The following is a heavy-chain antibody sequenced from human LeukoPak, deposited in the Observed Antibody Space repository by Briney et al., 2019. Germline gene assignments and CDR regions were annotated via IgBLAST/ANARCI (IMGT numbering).Heavy chain of an antibody. CDR2: IGASGGSI. D-gene: IGHD2-2*01. V-gene: IGHV3-23*01. CDR3: AKDPGRYCSSSSCYVSSFSGYFDY. Sequence: QPGGSLTLSCAGYGFTFHSYAMSWVRQAPGKGPEWVSTIGASGGSIYYADSVKGRFTISRDNSKNTLFLQMNSLRADDTAVYYCAKDPGRYCSSSSCYVSSFSGYFDYWGQGTLVAVSS. CDR1: GFTFHSYA. J-gene: IGHJ4*02.